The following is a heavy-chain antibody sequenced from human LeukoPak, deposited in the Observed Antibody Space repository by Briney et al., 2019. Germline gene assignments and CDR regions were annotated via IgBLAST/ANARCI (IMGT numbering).Heavy chain of an antibody. CDR1: GFTFSDYY. CDR3: ARVAQYQLLYNFDY. Sequence: GGSLRLSCAASGFTFSDYYMSWIRQAPGKGLEWVSYISSSGSTIYYADSVKGRFTISRDNAKNSLYLQMTSLRAEDTAVYYCARVAQYQLLYNFDYWGQGALVTVSS. D-gene: IGHD2-2*02. CDR2: ISSSGSTI. J-gene: IGHJ4*02. V-gene: IGHV3-11*04.